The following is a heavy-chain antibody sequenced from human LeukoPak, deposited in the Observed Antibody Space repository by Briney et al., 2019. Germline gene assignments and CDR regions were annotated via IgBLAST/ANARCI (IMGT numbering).Heavy chain of an antibody. CDR2: ISSDGSNT. V-gene: IGHV3-74*01. CDR1: GFTFNKYY. J-gene: IGHJ4*02. Sequence: GGSLRLSCTVSGFTFNKYYMHWVRQAPGKGLVWVSRISSDGSNTNYADSVKGRFTISRDNAKNTLYLEMNSLRAEDTAVYYCIRVPYWGQGALVTVSS. CDR3: IRVPY.